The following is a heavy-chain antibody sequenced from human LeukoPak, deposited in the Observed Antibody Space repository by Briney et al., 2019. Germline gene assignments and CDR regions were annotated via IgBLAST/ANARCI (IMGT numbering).Heavy chain of an antibody. CDR3: AFQAFGLFDP. D-gene: IGHD3-10*01. V-gene: IGHV3-21*01. CDR1: GFTFSSYT. CDR2: ISSSSSYI. Sequence: GGSLRLSCAASGFTFSSYTMNWVRQAPGKGLEWVSAISSSSSYIYYADSVKGRFTISRDNAKNSLYLQMNSLRAEDTAVYYCAFQAFGLFDPWGQGTLVTVSS. J-gene: IGHJ5*02.